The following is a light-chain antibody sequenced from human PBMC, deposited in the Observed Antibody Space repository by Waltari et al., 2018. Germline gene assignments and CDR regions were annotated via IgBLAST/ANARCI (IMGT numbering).Light chain of an antibody. J-gene: IGLJ1*01. CDR2: DVS. Sequence: QSALTQPASVSGSPGQSITISCTGTSSDVGGYNSVPWYQQHPGKAPKLMIYDVSNRPSGVSNRFSGSKSGNTASLTISGLQAEDEADYYCSSYTSSSTEYVFGTGTKVTVL. CDR1: SSDVGGYNS. V-gene: IGLV2-14*01. CDR3: SSYTSSSTEYV.